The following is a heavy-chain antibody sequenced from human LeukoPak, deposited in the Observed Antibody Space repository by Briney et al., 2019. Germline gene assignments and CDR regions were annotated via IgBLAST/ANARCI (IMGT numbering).Heavy chain of an antibody. CDR3: AREEIEYSSSSPWFDP. Sequence: GGPLRLSCAASGLTFSSYSMNWVRQAPGKGLEWVSSISSSSSYIYYADSVKGRFTISRDNAKNSLYLQMNSLRAEDTAVYYCAREEIEYSSSSPWFDPWGQGTLVTVSS. D-gene: IGHD6-6*01. CDR1: GLTFSSYS. CDR2: ISSSSSYI. J-gene: IGHJ5*02. V-gene: IGHV3-21*01.